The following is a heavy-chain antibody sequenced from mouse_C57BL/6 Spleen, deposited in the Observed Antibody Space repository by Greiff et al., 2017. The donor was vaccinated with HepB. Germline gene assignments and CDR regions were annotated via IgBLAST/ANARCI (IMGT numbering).Heavy chain of an antibody. D-gene: IGHD3-2*01. CDR3: ASRQLSWFAY. J-gene: IGHJ3*01. CDR2: INPNNGGT. V-gene: IGHV1-26*01. Sequence: EVKLQQSGPELVKPGASVKISCKASGYTFTDYYMNWVKQSHGKSLEWIGDINPNNGGTSYNQKFKGKATLTVDKSSSTAYMELRSLTSEDSAVYYCASRQLSWFAYWGQGTLVTVSA. CDR1: GYTFTDYY.